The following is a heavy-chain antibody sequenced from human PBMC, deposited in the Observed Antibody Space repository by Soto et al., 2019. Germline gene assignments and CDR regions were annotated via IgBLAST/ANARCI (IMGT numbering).Heavy chain of an antibody. Sequence: SETLSLTCTVSGGSISSYYWSWIRQPPGKGLEWIGYIYYSGSTNYNPSLKSRVTISVDTSKNQFSLKLSSVTAADTAVYYCATTLQFAAFYIWGQGTMVTVSS. CDR3: ATTLQFAAFYI. CDR1: GGSISSYY. V-gene: IGHV4-59*01. J-gene: IGHJ3*02. D-gene: IGHD4-4*01. CDR2: IYYSGST.